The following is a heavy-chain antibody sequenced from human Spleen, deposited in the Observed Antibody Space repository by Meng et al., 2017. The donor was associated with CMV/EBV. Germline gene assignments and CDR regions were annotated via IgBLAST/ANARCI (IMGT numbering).Heavy chain of an antibody. D-gene: IGHD3-22*01. CDR2: ISSSSTYI. CDR1: GFTFSRYS. V-gene: IGHV3-21*01. J-gene: IGHJ4*02. Sequence: SFVPSGFTFSRYSMNWVRQAPGKGLEWVASISSSSTYIYYGESLKGRLTISRDNAKNSLYLQINSLRVEDTAVYYCARKGVIITGMEKWGQGTLVTVSS. CDR3: ARKGVIITGMEK.